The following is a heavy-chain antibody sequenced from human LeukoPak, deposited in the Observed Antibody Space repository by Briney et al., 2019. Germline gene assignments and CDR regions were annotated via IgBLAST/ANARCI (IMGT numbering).Heavy chain of an antibody. Sequence: PSETLSLTCTVSGGSISSYYWSWIRQPAGKGLEWIGRIYTSGSTNYNPSLKSRVTMSVDTSKNQFSLKLSPGTAADTAVYYCARSGDYYDSSGYYFTPPDYWGQGTLVTVSS. CDR2: IYTSGST. D-gene: IGHD3-22*01. CDR3: ARSGDYYDSSGYYFTPPDY. V-gene: IGHV4-4*07. J-gene: IGHJ4*02. CDR1: GGSISSYY.